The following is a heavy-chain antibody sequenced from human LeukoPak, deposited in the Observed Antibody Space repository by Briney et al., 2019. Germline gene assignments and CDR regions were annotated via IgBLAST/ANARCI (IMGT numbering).Heavy chain of an antibody. CDR3: ARYGSYGSGDFDY. CDR1: GGSFSGYY. CDR2: INHSGST. Sequence: SETLSLTCAVYGGSFSGYYWSWIRQPPGKGLEWIGEINHSGSTNYNPSLKSRVTISVDTSKNQFSLKMSSVTAADTAVYYCARYGSYGSGDFDYWGQGTLVTVSS. D-gene: IGHD3-10*01. J-gene: IGHJ4*02. V-gene: IGHV4-34*01.